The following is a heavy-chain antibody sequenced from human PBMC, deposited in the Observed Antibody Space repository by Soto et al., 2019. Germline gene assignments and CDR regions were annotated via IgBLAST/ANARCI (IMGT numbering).Heavy chain of an antibody. J-gene: IGHJ4*02. D-gene: IGHD2-15*01. CDR3: ARDEFEGLLPYYFGC. CDR1: GYTFTSYG. Sequence: QVQLVQSGAEVKKPGASVKVSCKASGYTFTSYGISWVRQAPGQGLEWMGWISAYNGNTNYAQKLQGRVTMTPDTSTSRADMELRSLRSDDTAVYYCARDEFEGLLPYYFGCWGQGTLVTVSS. CDR2: ISAYNGNT. V-gene: IGHV1-18*01.